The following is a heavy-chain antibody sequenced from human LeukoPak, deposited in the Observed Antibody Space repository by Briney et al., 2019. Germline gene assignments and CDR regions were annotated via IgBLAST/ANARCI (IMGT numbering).Heavy chain of an antibody. CDR1: GFTVSSNY. D-gene: IGHD3-9*01. Sequence: GGSLRLSCAASGFTVSSNYMSWVRQAPGKGLEWVSVIYSGGSTYYADSVKGRFTISRDNSKNTLYLQMNSLRGEDTAVYYCARDDILTGYDYWGQGTLVTVSS. V-gene: IGHV3-53*01. CDR2: IYSGGST. J-gene: IGHJ4*02. CDR3: ARDDILTGYDY.